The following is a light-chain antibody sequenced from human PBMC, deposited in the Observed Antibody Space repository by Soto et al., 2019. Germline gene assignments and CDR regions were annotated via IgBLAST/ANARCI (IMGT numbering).Light chain of an antibody. CDR2: AAS. J-gene: IGKJ2*01. CDR1: QGISTY. Sequence: IQMTQSPSSLSASVGDRVNITCRASQGISTYLNWYQQTPGKAPKLLIHAASSLHRGVPSRFSGGGSATDFTLIISSLQPEDFATYYCQQSYTMAPNTFGQGTRLEIK. V-gene: IGKV1-39*01. CDR3: QQSYTMAPNT.